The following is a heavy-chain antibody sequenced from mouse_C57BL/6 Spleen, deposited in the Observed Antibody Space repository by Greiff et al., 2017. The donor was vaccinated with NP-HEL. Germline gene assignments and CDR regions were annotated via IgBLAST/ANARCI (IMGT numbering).Heavy chain of an antibody. J-gene: IGHJ2*01. CDR1: GYAFSSYW. Sequence: QVQLQQSGAELVKPGASVKISCKASGYAFSSYWMNWVKQRPGKGLEWIGQIYPGDGDTNYNGKFKGKATLTADKSSSTAYMQLSSLTSEDSAVYFCARGDYGSSYYYAMDYWGQGTTLTVSS. CDR2: IYPGDGDT. D-gene: IGHD1-1*01. V-gene: IGHV1-80*01. CDR3: ARGDYGSSYYYAMDY.